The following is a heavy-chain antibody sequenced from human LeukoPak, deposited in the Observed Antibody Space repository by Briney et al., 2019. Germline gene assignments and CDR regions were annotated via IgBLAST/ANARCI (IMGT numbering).Heavy chain of an antibody. CDR3: ARGEAFGRAPDY. CDR1: GGTFSSYA. V-gene: IGHV1-2*06. J-gene: IGHJ4*02. CDR2: INPNSGGT. Sequence: GASVKVSCKASGGTFSSYATSWVRQAPGQGLEWMGRINPNSGGTNYAQKFQGRVTMTRDTSISTAYMELSRLRSDDTAVYYCARGEAFGRAPDYWGQGTLVTVSS. D-gene: IGHD2-15*01.